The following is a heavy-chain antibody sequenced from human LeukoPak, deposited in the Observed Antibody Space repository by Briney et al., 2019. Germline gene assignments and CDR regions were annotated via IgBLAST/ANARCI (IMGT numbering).Heavy chain of an antibody. J-gene: IGHJ4*02. CDR2: INHSGST. CDR3: AVPAAMSDFDY. V-gene: IGHV4-34*01. D-gene: IGHD2-2*01. CDR1: GGSFSGYY. Sequence: SETLSLTCAVYGGSFSGYYWSWIRQPPGKGLGWIGEINHSGSTNYNPSLKSRVTISVDTSKNQFSLKLSSVTAADTAVYYCAVPAAMSDFDYWGQGTLVTVSS.